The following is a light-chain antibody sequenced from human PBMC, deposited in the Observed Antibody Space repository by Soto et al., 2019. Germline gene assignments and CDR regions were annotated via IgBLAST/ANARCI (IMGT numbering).Light chain of an antibody. CDR2: EVT. V-gene: IGLV2-8*01. Sequence: QLVLTQPPSASGSPGQSVTISCTGTSGDIGGYDYVSWYQQHPGKAPKLMIYEVTKRPLGVPDRFSGSKSGNTASLTVSGLQAEDEADYYCSSYAGSINPYVFGTGTKLTVL. CDR1: SGDIGGYDY. CDR3: SSYAGSINPYV. J-gene: IGLJ1*01.